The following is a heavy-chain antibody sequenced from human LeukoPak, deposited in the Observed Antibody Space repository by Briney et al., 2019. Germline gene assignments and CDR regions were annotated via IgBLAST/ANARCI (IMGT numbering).Heavy chain of an antibody. J-gene: IGHJ6*02. CDR2: IWYDGSNK. Sequence: GGSLRLSCVTSGLTFRTYGMHWVRQAPGKGLEWVAVIWYDGSNKYYADSVKGRFTISRDNSKNTLYLQMNSLRAEDTAVYYCARELAAAGSGYYYYGMDVWGQGTTVTVSS. D-gene: IGHD6-13*01. CDR3: ARELAAAGSGYYYYGMDV. CDR1: GLTFRTYG. V-gene: IGHV3-33*01.